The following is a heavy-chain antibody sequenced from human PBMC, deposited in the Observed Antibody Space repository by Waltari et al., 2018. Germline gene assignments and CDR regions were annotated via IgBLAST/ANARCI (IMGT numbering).Heavy chain of an antibody. J-gene: IGHJ4*02. D-gene: IGHD3-10*01. CDR1: GGSISTGTYY. CDR3: ARSSSFVGFDS. CDR2: IYISEST. V-gene: IGHV4-61*02. Sequence: QVQLQESGPGLVKPSQTLSLTCTVSGGSISTGTYYWSWIRQPAGKGLEWVGHIYISESTNYNPSLESRVAISIDASENQFSLKLTSVTAADTAVYYCARSSSFVGFDSWGQGTLVTVSS.